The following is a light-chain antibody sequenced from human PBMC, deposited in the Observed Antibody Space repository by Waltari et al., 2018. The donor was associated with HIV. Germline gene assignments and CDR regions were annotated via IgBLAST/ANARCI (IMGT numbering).Light chain of an antibody. CDR1: SSAVASYNL. CDR3: CSYAGSSTFV. J-gene: IGLJ1*01. V-gene: IGLV2-23*02. CDR2: EVS. Sequence: QSALTQPASVSGSPGQSITIPCTGTSSAVASYNLVPWYQQHPGKAPKLMIYEVSKRPSGVSNRFSGSKSGNTASLTISGLQAEDEADYYCCSYAGSSTFVFGTGTKVTVL.